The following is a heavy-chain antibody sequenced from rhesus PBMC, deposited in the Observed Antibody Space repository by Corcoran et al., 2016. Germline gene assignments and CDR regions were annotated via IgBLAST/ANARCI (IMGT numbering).Heavy chain of an antibody. J-gene: IGHJ3*01. D-gene: IGHD6-13*01. CDR3: AGPCRGDSSWSGAGDAFDF. CDR1: GYSISSGYD. Sequence: QVQLQESGPGVVKPSETLSLTCAVSGYSISSGYDWSWLPPPPGKGLEWIGGYYGSGGRTHYNPPLNHRVPFSIDTSKNQFSLELSSVTAADTAMYYCAGPCRGDSSWSGAGDAFDFWGQGLRVTVSS. V-gene: IGHV4-127*01. CDR2: YYGSGGRT.